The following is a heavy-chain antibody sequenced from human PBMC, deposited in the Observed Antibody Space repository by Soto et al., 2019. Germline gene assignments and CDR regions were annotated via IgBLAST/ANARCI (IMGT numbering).Heavy chain of an antibody. J-gene: IGHJ5*01. Sequence: SETLSLTCAVYGGSFSGHSWTWIRQSPGKGLEWIGDINHSGRVNYSPSIKSRVTISLDTSKNQFSLTLSAVTAADTAMYYCSTRAYDTNGYYRSDPWGQGTLVTVSS. D-gene: IGHD3-22*01. CDR3: STRAYDTNGYYRSDP. CDR2: INHSGRV. V-gene: IGHV4-34*01. CDR1: GGSFSGHS.